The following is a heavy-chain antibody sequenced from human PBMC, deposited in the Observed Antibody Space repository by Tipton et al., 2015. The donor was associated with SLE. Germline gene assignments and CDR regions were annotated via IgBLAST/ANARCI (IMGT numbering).Heavy chain of an antibody. D-gene: IGHD6-13*01. CDR3: ARVERAARGFDY. CDR2: IYYSGST. J-gene: IGHJ4*02. Sequence: GLVKPSETLSLTCTVPGGSISSYYWSWIRQPPGKGLEWIGYIYYSGSTNYNLSLKSRVTISVDTSKNQFSLKLSSVTAADTAVYYCARVERAARGFDYWGQGTLVTVSS. V-gene: IGHV4-59*01. CDR1: GGSISSYY.